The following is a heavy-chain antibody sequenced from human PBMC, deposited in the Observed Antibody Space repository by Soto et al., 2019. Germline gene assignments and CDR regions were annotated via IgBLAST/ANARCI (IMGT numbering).Heavy chain of an antibody. CDR3: ARVVSPRSFDY. D-gene: IGHD3-10*01. CDR1: GGSISSGGYY. CDR2: IYYSGST. V-gene: IGHV4-31*03. Sequence: SETLSLTCTVSGGSISSGGYYWSWIRQHPGKGLEWIGYIYYSGSTYYNPSLKSRVTISVDTSKNQFSLKLSSVTAADTAVYHCARVVSPRSFDYWGQGTLVTVSS. J-gene: IGHJ4*02.